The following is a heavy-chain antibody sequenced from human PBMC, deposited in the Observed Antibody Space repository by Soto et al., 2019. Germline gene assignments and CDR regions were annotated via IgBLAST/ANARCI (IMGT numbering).Heavy chain of an antibody. CDR3: ARGNLGGFDL. V-gene: IGHV3-74*01. CDR2: IQNDGSRT. CDR1: GFTFNYYW. D-gene: IGHD4-4*01. J-gene: IGHJ3*01. Sequence: EVQLVESEGGLVQRGGSLRLSCAASGFTFNYYWMHWVRQAPGQGLMWVAHIQNDGSRTTYADSVKGRFTISRDNAKNTMYLQMNSLRAEATAVYYCARGNLGGFDLWGQGTTVTVSS.